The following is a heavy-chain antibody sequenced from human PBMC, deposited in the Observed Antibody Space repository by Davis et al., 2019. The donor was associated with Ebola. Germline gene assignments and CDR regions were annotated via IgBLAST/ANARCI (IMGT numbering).Heavy chain of an antibody. CDR1: GGSISSGGYY. Sequence: SETLSFTCTVSGGSISSGGYYWSWIRQPPGKGLEWIGEINHSGSTNYNPSLKSRVTISVDTSKNQFSLKLSSVTAADTAVYYCARDDYGDYYYGMDVWGQGTTVTVSS. V-gene: IGHV4-39*07. J-gene: IGHJ6*02. CDR3: ARDDYGDYYYGMDV. CDR2: INHSGST. D-gene: IGHD4-17*01.